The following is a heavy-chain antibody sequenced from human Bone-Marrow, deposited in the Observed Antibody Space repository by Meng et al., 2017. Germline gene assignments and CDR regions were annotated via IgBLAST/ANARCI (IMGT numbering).Heavy chain of an antibody. CDR1: GFTFSSYA. D-gene: IGHD1-26*01. V-gene: IGHV3-23*04. Sequence: VQLVESGGGLVQPGGSLILSCAASGFTFSSYAMSWVRQAPGKGLEWVSTISGSGGSTYYADSVKGRFTISRDNSKNTLYLQMNNLRAEDTAVYYCAKVWEWELTRRLDYWGQGTLVTVSS. CDR2: ISGSGGST. CDR3: AKVWEWELTRRLDY. J-gene: IGHJ4*02.